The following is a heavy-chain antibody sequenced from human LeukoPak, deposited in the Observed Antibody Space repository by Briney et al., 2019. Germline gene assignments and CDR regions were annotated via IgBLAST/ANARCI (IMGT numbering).Heavy chain of an antibody. CDR2: INWDGGST. Sequence: GGSLRLSCAASGFTFDDYGMSWVRQAPGKGLEWVSGINWDGGSTGYADSVKGRFTISRDNAKNSLYLQMNSLRAEDTALYYCARDPDRYYFDYWGQGTLVTVSS. J-gene: IGHJ4*02. V-gene: IGHV3-20*04. CDR3: ARDPDRYYFDY. CDR1: GFTFDDYG. D-gene: IGHD1-14*01.